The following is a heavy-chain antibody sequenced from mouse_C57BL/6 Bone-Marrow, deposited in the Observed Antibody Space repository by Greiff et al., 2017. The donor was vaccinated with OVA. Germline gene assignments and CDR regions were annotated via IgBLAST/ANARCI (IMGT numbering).Heavy chain of an antibody. Sequence: EVKLMESGGGLVKPGGSLKLSCAASGFTFSSYAMSWVRQTPEKRLEWVATISDGGSYTYYPDNVKGRFTISRDNTKNNLYLQMTHLKSEDTTMYYCARSLPQWFAYWGQGTLVTVSA. V-gene: IGHV5-4*03. CDR1: GFTFSSYA. J-gene: IGHJ3*01. CDR3: ARSLPQWFAY. CDR2: ISDGGSYT.